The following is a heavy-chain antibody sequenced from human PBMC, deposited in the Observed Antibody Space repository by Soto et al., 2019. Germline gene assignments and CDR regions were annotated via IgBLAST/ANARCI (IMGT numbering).Heavy chain of an antibody. Sequence: SQTLSLTCAISGDSVSSNSAAWNWIRQSPSRGLEWLGRTYYRSKWYNDYAVSVKSRITINPDTSKNQFSLQLNSVTPEDTAVYYCARGSKGRFLEWSLMDVWGQGTTVTVSS. J-gene: IGHJ6*02. CDR3: ARGSKGRFLEWSLMDV. D-gene: IGHD3-3*01. CDR2: TYYRSKWYN. V-gene: IGHV6-1*01. CDR1: GDSVSSNSAA.